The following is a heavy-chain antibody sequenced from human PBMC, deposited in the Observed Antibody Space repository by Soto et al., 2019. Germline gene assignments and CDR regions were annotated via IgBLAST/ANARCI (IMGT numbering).Heavy chain of an antibody. J-gene: IGHJ5*02. CDR2: INHSGST. CDR3: ARGRRWLQTNWFDP. D-gene: IGHD5-12*01. CDR1: GGSFSGYY. Sequence: QVQLQQWGAGLLKPSETLSLTCAVYGGSFSGYYWSWIRHPPGKGLEWIGEINHSGSTNYNPSLKSRVTISVDTSKNQFSLKLSSVTAADTAVYYCARGRRWLQTNWFDPWGQGTLVTVSS. V-gene: IGHV4-34*01.